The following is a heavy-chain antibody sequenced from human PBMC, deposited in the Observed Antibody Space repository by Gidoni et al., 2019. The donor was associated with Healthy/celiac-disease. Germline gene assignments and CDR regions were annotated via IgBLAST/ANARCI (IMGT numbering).Heavy chain of an antibody. V-gene: IGHV3-21*01. D-gene: IGHD3-10*01. J-gene: IGHJ4*02. CDR3: ARDLGGSGSYLHSTYDY. Sequence: EVQLVESGGGLVKPGGSLRLSCAASGFTFSSYSMNWVRQAPGKGLEWVSSISSSSSYIYYADSVKGRFTISRDNAKNSLYLQMNSLRAEDTAVYYCARDLGGSGSYLHSTYDYWGQGTLVTVSS. CDR2: ISSSSSYI. CDR1: GFTFSSYS.